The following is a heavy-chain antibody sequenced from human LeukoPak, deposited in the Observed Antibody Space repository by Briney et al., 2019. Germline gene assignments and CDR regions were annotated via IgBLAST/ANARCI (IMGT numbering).Heavy chain of an antibody. CDR1: GYTFTTYA. CDR3: ARDPGTIAAPLCWFDP. J-gene: IGHJ5*02. Sequence: ASVKVSCKASGYTFTTYAMNWVRQAPGQGLEWMGWINPNSGGTNYVQKFQGRVAMTRDTSISTAYMELSRLRSDDTAVYYCARDPGTIAAPLCWFDPWGQGTLVTVSS. D-gene: IGHD6-25*01. V-gene: IGHV1-2*02. CDR2: INPNSGGT.